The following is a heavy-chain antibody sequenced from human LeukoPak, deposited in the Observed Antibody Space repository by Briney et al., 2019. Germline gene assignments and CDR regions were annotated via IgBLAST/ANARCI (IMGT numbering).Heavy chain of an antibody. Sequence: GGSLRLSCAASGFTFSDYAMNWVRQAPGKGLEWVSAISGGGDSTYFADSVKGRFTISRDNSKNTLYLQMNSLRAEDTAVYYCAKGERSVGFASTAAPLGYRGQGTLVTVSS. CDR2: ISGGGDST. CDR1: GFTFSDYA. V-gene: IGHV3-23*01. J-gene: IGHJ4*02. CDR3: AKGERSVGFASTAAPLGY. D-gene: IGHD6-6*01.